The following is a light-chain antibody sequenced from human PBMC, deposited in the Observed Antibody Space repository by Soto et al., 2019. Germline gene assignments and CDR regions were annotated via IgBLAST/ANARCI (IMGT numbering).Light chain of an antibody. V-gene: IGKV1-5*03. Sequence: DIQMTQSPSTLSASVGDRVTITCRARQRISSWLAWYQQKPGRAPKLLIYKASSLETGVPSRFSGSGSGTEFTLIISSLQPDDFASYYCQQYGSSSPWTFGQGTKVEIK. CDR1: QRISSW. CDR3: QQYGSSSPWT. J-gene: IGKJ1*01. CDR2: KAS.